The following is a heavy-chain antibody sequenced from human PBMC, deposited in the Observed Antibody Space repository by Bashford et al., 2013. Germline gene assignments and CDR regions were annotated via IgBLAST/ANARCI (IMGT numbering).Heavy chain of an antibody. D-gene: IGHD2-15*01. J-gene: IGHJ4*02. Sequence: SGGSLRLSCAASGFTFSSYAMSWVRQAPGKGLEWVSAISGSGGSTYYADSVKGRFTISRDNSKNTLYLQMNSLRGEDTAVYYCARVAGYCSGGRCYRDNYFDYWGQGTLVTVSS. CDR1: GFTFSSYA. V-gene: IGHV3-23*01. CDR2: ISGSGGST. CDR3: ARVAGYCSGGRCYRDNYFDY.